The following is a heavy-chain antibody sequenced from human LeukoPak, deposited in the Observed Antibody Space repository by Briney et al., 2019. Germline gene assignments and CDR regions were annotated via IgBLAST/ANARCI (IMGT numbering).Heavy chain of an antibody. J-gene: IGHJ5*02. CDR1: GYSISSGYY. V-gene: IGHV4-38-2*01. CDR3: ARAMVRGIWFDP. CDR2: IYHSGST. D-gene: IGHD3-10*01. Sequence: SETLSLTRAVSGYSISSGYYWGWIRQPPGKGLEWIGSIYHSGSTYYNPSLKSRVTISVDTSKNQFSLKLSSVTAADTAVYYCARAMVRGIWFDPWGQGTLVTVSS.